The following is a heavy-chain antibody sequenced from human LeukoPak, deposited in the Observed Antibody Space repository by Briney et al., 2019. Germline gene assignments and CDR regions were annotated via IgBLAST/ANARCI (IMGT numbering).Heavy chain of an antibody. CDR2: IYHTGNT. J-gene: IGHJ4*02. CDR1: GGSFSGYY. Sequence: PSETLSLTCAVSGGSFSGYYWSWIRQPPGKGLEWIGSIYHTGNTYYNASLKSRVTISVDRSKNQFSLNLNSVTAADTAVYYCARHGGHCSSTSCYLDYWGQGTLVTVSS. V-gene: IGHV4-38-2*01. D-gene: IGHD2-2*01. CDR3: ARHGGHCSSTSCYLDY.